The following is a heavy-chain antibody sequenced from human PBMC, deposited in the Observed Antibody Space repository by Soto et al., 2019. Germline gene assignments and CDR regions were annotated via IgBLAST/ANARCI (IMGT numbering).Heavy chain of an antibody. Sequence: QITLKESGPTLVKPTQTLTLTCTFSGFSLSTSGVGVAWIRQPPGKALEWLALIYWDDDKRYRPSLESRLTTTNDPSKHQVVLTMPNMDSVDTATYYCAYLPCTGGSCYWFSFSGMDVWGQGTTVTVSS. CDR1: GFSLSTSGVG. CDR3: AYLPCTGGSCYWFSFSGMDV. J-gene: IGHJ6*02. CDR2: IYWDDDK. V-gene: IGHV2-5*02. D-gene: IGHD2-15*01.